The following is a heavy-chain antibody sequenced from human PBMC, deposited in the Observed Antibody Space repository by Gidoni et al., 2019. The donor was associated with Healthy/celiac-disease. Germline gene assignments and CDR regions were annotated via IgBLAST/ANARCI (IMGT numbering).Heavy chain of an antibody. D-gene: IGHD6-19*01. J-gene: IGHJ6*02. V-gene: IGHV3-9*01. Sequence: EVQLVESGGGLVQPGRSLRLSCAAYGFTFDDYAMHWVRQAPGKGLEWVSGISWNSGSIGYADSVKGRFTISRDNAKNSLYLQMNSLRAEDTALYYCAKGVAGYYYYGMDVWGQGTTVTVSS. CDR2: ISWNSGSI. CDR1: GFTFDDYA. CDR3: AKGVAGYYYYGMDV.